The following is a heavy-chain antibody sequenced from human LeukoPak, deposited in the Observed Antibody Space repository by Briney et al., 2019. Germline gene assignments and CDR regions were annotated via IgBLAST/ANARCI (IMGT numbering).Heavy chain of an antibody. CDR3: AKSGGSSSGWFDY. CDR1: EFTFSSFA. V-gene: IGHV3-23*01. J-gene: IGHJ4*02. CDR2: ISDIGGST. Sequence: GGSLRLSCAESEFTFSSFAMSWVRKAPGKGLEWVSGISDIGGSTYYADSVEGRFTISRDNSKNTLYLQMSSLRVEDTAVYYCAKSGGSSSGWFDYWGQGTLVTVSS. D-gene: IGHD6-19*01.